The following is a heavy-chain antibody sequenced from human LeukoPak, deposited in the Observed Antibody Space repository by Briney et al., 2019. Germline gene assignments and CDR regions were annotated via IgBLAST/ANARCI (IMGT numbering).Heavy chain of an antibody. CDR1: GGSISSGGYS. Sequence: PSETLSLTCAVSGGSISSGGYSWSWIRQPPGKGLEWIGYIYHSGSTYYNPSLKSRVTISVDRSKNQFSLKLSSVTAADTAVYYCAREEYYDSSGYYDYWGQGTLVTVSS. V-gene: IGHV4-30-2*01. CDR3: AREEYYDSSGYYDY. D-gene: IGHD3-22*01. J-gene: IGHJ4*02. CDR2: IYHSGST.